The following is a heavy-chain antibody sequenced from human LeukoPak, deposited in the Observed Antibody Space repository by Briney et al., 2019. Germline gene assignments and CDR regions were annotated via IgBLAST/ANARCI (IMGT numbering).Heavy chain of an antibody. J-gene: IGHJ4*02. V-gene: IGHV4-34*01. CDR3: ASVYIGY. CDR2: INHSGST. D-gene: IGHD1-14*01. Sequence: SETLSLTCAVYGGSFSGYYWSWIRQPPGKGLEWIGEINHSGSTNYNPSLKRRVTISVDTSKNQFSLKLSSVTAADTAVYYCASVYIGYWGQGTLVTVSS. CDR1: GGSFSGYY.